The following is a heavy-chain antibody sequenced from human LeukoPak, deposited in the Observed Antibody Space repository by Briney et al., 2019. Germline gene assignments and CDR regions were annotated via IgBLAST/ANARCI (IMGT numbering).Heavy chain of an antibody. J-gene: IGHJ4*02. Sequence: EASVKVSCKASGYTFTGHYLHWVRQAPGQGLEWMGWINPNGGDTKYAQKFQGRVTMTRDTSISTAYMELTRLRSDDTAVYYCARREWSGYYGEYWGQGALVTVSS. CDR2: INPNGGDT. V-gene: IGHV1-2*02. CDR1: GYTFTGHY. CDR3: ARREWSGYYGEY. D-gene: IGHD3-3*01.